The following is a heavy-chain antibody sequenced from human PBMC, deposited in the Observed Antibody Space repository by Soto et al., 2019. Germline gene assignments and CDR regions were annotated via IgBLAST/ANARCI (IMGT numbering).Heavy chain of an antibody. J-gene: IGHJ6*02. V-gene: IGHV1-69*01. Sequence: QVQLVQSGAEVKKPGSSVKVSCKASGGTFSSYAISWVRQAPGQGLEWMGGIIPIFGTANYAQKFQGRVTITADETTSTAYMELSSLRSEDTAVYYCASPDRGGSYYYYGMDVWGQGTTVTVSS. CDR3: ASPDRGGSYYYYGMDV. D-gene: IGHD3-10*01. CDR1: GGTFSSYA. CDR2: IIPIFGTA.